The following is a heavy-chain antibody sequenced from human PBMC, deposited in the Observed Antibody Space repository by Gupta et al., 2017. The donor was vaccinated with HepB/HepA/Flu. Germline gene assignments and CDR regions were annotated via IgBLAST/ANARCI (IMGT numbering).Heavy chain of an antibody. CDR2: IFSNDEK. CDR1: GFSLSNARMG. CDR3: ARILVDTAMVYYYYYMDV. D-gene: IGHD5-18*01. V-gene: IGHV2-26*01. J-gene: IGHJ6*03. Sequence: QVTLKESGPVLVKPTETLTLTCTVSGFSLSNARMGVSWIRQPPGKALEWLAHIFSNDEKSYSTSLKSRLTISKDTSKSQVVLTMTIMDPVDTATYYCARILVDTAMVYYYYYMDVWGKGTTVTVSS.